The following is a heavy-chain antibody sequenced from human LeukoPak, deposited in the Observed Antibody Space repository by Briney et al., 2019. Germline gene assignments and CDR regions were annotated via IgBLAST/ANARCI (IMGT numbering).Heavy chain of an antibody. CDR3: ARETSQKGAHYMDV. V-gene: IGHV4-61*08. J-gene: IGHJ6*03. Sequence: SETLSLTCAVSGASISGSGYYWSWIRQPPEKGLEWIGYIYYSGSTNYNPSLKSRVTISVDTSKNQFSLKLSSVTAADTAVYYCARETSQKGAHYMDVWGKGTTVTISS. D-gene: IGHD3-16*01. CDR1: GASISGSGYY. CDR2: IYYSGST.